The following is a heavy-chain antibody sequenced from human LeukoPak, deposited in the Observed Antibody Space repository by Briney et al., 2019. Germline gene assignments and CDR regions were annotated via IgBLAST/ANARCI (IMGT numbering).Heavy chain of an antibody. V-gene: IGHV1-2*02. CDR3: ARGLYAIANYVEDAFEI. CDR1: GYTFTDYY. Sequence: GASVKVSRKASGYTFTDYYMHWVRQAPGQGLEWMGWINPNSGGTNYAQKFQGRVTMTRDTSISTAYMELSRLRSDDTAVYYCARGLYAIANYVEDAFEIWGQGTMVTVSS. CDR2: INPNSGGT. J-gene: IGHJ3*02. D-gene: IGHD4/OR15-4a*01.